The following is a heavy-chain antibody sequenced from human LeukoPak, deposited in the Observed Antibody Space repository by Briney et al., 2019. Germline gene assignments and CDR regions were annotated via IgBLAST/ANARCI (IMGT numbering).Heavy chain of an antibody. CDR2: INPKTGVT. J-gene: IGHJ4*02. V-gene: IGHV1-2*02. Sequence: GASVKVSCKASGYRFSDYYMFWIRQAPGQGLEWVGWINPKTGVTSYAQKFQGRVTVTTDTSISTLYMELHSLTSDDTALYYCARDHISGKDDRNSDYWGQGTLVTVSS. CDR1: GYRFSDYY. D-gene: IGHD3-10*01. CDR3: ARDHISGKDDRNSDY.